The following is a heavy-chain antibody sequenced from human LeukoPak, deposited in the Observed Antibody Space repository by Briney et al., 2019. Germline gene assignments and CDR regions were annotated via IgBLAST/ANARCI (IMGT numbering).Heavy chain of an antibody. CDR1: GFTFSSYS. J-gene: IGHJ4*02. D-gene: IGHD6-19*01. V-gene: IGHV3-30*02. Sequence: PGGSLRLSCAASGFTFSSYSMNWVRQAPGKGLDWVAFIRNDGSNKYYADSVKGRFTISRDNSKNTLYLQMNSLRGEDTAVYYCAKDQGSGAFDYWGQGTLVTVSS. CDR3: AKDQGSGAFDY. CDR2: IRNDGSNK.